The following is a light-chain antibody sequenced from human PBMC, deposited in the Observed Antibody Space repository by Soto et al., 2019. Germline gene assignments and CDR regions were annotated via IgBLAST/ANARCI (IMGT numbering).Light chain of an antibody. Sequence: EIMLTQAPGTLSLSPGDRASLSCRARQSVSGSYLAWYQQKPGQAPRLLIYDASSRATGIPDRFSGSGSGTDFTLTISSLEPEDFAVYYCQQHSHWPPWTVGQGTKVDIK. CDR2: DAS. CDR1: QSVSGSY. V-gene: IGKV3D-20*02. J-gene: IGKJ1*01. CDR3: QQHSHWPPWT.